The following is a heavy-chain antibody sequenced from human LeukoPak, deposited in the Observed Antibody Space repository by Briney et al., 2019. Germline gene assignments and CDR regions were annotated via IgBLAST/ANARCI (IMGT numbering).Heavy chain of an antibody. CDR3: TRGLGEHGGVSDR. D-gene: IGHD3-16*01. V-gene: IGHV3-7*01. CDR2: IKHDGSEQ. Sequence: GGSLRLSCVASGFIFGNHWMGWVRQAPGKGLEWVANIKHDGSEQIYVDSVKGRFTISRDNAKDSVYLQMNSLRAEDTAVYYCTRGLGEHGGVSDRWGQGTLVIVS. CDR1: GFIFGNHW. J-gene: IGHJ5*02.